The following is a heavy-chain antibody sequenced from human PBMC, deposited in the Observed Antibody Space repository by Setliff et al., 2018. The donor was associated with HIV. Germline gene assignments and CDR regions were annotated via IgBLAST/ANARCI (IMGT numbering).Heavy chain of an antibody. J-gene: IGHJ4*02. V-gene: IGHV4-39*07. CDR2: VFYTGAT. Sequence: SETLSLTCTVSGGSINSGCYSWTWVRHVQGKGLEWIGFVFYTGATYSSPSLKSRITMSVDTSRNQFSLKLTSVTAADSATYYCARWVYNSAWSLDYWGQGTLVTVSS. CDR1: GGSINSGCYS. D-gene: IGHD6-19*01. CDR3: ARWVYNSAWSLDY.